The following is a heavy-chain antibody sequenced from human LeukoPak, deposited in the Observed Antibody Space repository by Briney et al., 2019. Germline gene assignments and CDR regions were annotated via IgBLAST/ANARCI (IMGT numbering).Heavy chain of an antibody. CDR3: ARGGYCSSTTCSNYHGLDV. Sequence: GRSLRLSCAASGFTFSIYGMHWVRQAPGKGLEWVAIIWYDGSNKYYADSVKGRFTISRDNSKNTLYLQMNSLRAEDTAMYYCARGGYCSSTTCSNYHGLDVWGQGTTVTVSS. CDR2: IWYDGSNK. J-gene: IGHJ6*02. D-gene: IGHD2-2*01. V-gene: IGHV3-33*01. CDR1: GFTFSIYG.